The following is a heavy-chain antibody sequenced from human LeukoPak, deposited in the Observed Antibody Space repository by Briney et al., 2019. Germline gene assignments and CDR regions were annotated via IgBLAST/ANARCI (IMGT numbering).Heavy chain of an antibody. V-gene: IGHV4-4*07. J-gene: IGHJ3*02. CDR1: GGSISSYY. Sequence: SETLSLTCTVSGGSISSYYWSWIRQPAGKGLEWIGRIYTSGSTNYNPSLKSRVTMSVDTSRNQFSLKLSSVTAADTAVYYCARDEAYYYDSSGLAFDIWGQGTMVTVSS. D-gene: IGHD3-22*01. CDR3: ARDEAYYYDSSGLAFDI. CDR2: IYTSGST.